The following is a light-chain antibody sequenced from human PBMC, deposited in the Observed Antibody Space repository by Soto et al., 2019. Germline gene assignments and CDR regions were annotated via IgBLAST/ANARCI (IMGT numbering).Light chain of an antibody. CDR2: DTF. CDR1: QSVSSH. Sequence: ELVLTQSPATLSLSPGERATLSCRASQSVSSHLACYQQKPGQAPRLLMYDTFNRATGIPARFNGSGSGTDFTLTISSLEPQDFAVYYCQQRSNWPPGYTFGQGTKLEIK. CDR3: QQRSNWPPGYT. J-gene: IGKJ2*01. V-gene: IGKV3-11*01.